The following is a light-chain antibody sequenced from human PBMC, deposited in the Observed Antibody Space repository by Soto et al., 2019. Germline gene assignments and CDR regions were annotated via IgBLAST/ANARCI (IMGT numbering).Light chain of an antibody. CDR2: DAS. CDR3: QQYNSFSLT. J-gene: IGKJ4*01. Sequence: DIQMTQSPSTLSASVGDRVTITCRASQSISSWLAWYQQKPGKAPKLLIYDASSLESGVPSRFSGSGSGTEFTLTISSLRPDDFATYYCQQYNSFSLTFGGGTKVEI. CDR1: QSISSW. V-gene: IGKV1-5*01.